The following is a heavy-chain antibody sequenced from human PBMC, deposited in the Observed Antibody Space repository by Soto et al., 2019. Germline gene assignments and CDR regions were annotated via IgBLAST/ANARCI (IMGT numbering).Heavy chain of an antibody. CDR1: GFSLSTSGMC. CDR2: IDWDDDK. D-gene: IGHD2-15*01. V-gene: IGHV2-70*01. CDR3: ARIRGFANCSGGSCYSGDYYYGMDV. Sequence: SGPTLVNPTQTLTLTCTFSGFSLSTSGMCVSWIRQPPGKALEWLALIDWDDDKYYSTSLKTRLTISKDTSKNQVVLTMTNMDHVDTATYYCARIRGFANCSGGSCYSGDYYYGMDVWGQGTTVTVSS. J-gene: IGHJ6*02.